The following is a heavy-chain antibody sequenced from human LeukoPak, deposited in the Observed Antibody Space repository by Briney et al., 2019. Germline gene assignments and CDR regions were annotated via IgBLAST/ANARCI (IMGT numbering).Heavy chain of an antibody. J-gene: IGHJ4*02. CDR1: GFTFSNYA. Sequence: PGGSLRLPCAASGFTFSNYAMHWVRQAPGKGLEWVSGITGSGDKTYYTDSLKGRFTISRDNSKNTLFLQISSLRADDTAVYYCAKDRVTTVTTFFSQFDFWGQGTLVTVSS. CDR2: ITGSGDKT. CDR3: AKDRVTTVTTFFSQFDF. V-gene: IGHV3-23*01. D-gene: IGHD4-11*01.